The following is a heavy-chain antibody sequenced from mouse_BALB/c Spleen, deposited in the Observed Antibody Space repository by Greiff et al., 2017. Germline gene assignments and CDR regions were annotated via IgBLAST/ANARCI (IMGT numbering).Heavy chain of an antibody. Sequence: VKLMESGPGLVAPSQSLSITCTVSGFSLTGYGVNWVRQPPGKGLEWLGMIWGDGSTDYNSALKSRLSISKDNSKSQVFLKMNSLQTDDTARYYCARAPPNWDVGAWFAYWGQGTLVTVSA. V-gene: IGHV2-6-7*01. CDR1: GFSLTGYG. CDR2: IWGDGST. CDR3: ARAPPNWDVGAWFAY. J-gene: IGHJ3*01. D-gene: IGHD4-1*01.